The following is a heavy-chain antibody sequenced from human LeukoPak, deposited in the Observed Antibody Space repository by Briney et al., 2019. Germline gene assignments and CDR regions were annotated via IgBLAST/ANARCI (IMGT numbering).Heavy chain of an antibody. D-gene: IGHD5-18*01. CDR3: ARDRGGIQLWST. CDR1: GFTVSSNY. J-gene: IGHJ5*02. CDR2: IYSGGST. V-gene: IGHV3-66*01. Sequence: GGSLRLSCAASGFTVSSNYMSWVRQAPGKGLEWVSVIYSGGSTYYADSVKGGFTISRDNSKSTLYLQMNSLRAEDTAVYYCARDRGGIQLWSTWGQGTLVTVSS.